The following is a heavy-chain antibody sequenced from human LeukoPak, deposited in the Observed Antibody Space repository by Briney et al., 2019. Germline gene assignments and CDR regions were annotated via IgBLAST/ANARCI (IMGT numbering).Heavy chain of an antibody. CDR2: LNPYSGAT. J-gene: IGHJ4*02. CDR3: ASPGPYQLWPDY. V-gene: IGHV1-2*02. Sequence: ASVKVSCKASGYTFTDYFIHWVRQAPGQGLEWMGWLNPYSGATNFALSFRGRVTMTRDTSVNTAYMEVNSLTSDDTSVYYCASPGPYQLWPDYWGQGTLVTVSS. CDR1: GYTFTDYF. D-gene: IGHD5-18*01.